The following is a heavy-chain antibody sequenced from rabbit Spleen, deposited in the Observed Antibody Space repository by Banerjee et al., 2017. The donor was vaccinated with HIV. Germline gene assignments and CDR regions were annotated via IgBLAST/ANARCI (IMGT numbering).Heavy chain of an antibody. CDR3: AKAVGLYDPYFDL. CDR2: IYTGRGGT. D-gene: IGHD5-1*01. Sequence: QLKETGGGLVQPGGSLTLSCKTSGFDFSSYSMSWVRQAPGKGLEWIGAIYTGRGGTDYANWVNGRFTISSDNAQYTVDLQMNSLTAADTATYFCAKAVGLYDPYFDLWGPGTLVTVS. CDR1: GFDFSSYS. J-gene: IGHJ4*01. V-gene: IGHV1S7*01.